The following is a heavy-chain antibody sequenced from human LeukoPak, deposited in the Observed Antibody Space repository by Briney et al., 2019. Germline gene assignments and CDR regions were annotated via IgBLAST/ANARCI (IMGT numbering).Heavy chain of an antibody. CDR1: GGSISSSSYY. Sequence: SETLSLTCTVSGGSISSSSYYWGWIRQPPGKGLEWIGSIYYSGSTYYNPSLKSRVTISVDTSKNQFSLKLSSVTAADTAVYYCARGGKQQLAKGSLTFGYWGQGTLVTVSS. V-gene: IGHV4-39*01. J-gene: IGHJ4*02. D-gene: IGHD6-13*01. CDR2: IYYSGST. CDR3: ARGGKQQLAKGSLTFGY.